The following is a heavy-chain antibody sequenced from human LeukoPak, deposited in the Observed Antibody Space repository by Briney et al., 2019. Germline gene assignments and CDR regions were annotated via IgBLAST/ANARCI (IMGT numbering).Heavy chain of an antibody. CDR3: TLLLAAAGTTFDY. Sequence: GGSLRLSCTSSGFTFSDYTMPWVRQAPGKGLEWVGLIRNKGYTGTTEYAASVRGRFTISRDDSKSVAYLQMNSLKTEDTAVYYCTLLLAAAGTTFDYWGRGTLVTVSS. V-gene: IGHV3-49*04. CDR2: IRNKGYTGTT. CDR1: GFTFSDYT. J-gene: IGHJ4*02. D-gene: IGHD6-13*01.